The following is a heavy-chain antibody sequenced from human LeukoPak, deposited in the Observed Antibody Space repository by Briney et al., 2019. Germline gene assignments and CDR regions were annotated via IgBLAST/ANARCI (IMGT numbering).Heavy chain of an antibody. V-gene: IGHV3-21*06. CDR2: ITGSGPYM. Sequence: GGSLRLSCAASGFTFSTFAMHWVRLSPGKGLEWVSSITGSGPYMLYADSVKGRFTISRDNAKNSLYLQMNSLRAEDTAVYYCARAGSGRSPDWFDPWGQGTLVTVSS. CDR1: GFTFSTFA. J-gene: IGHJ5*02. D-gene: IGHD1-26*01. CDR3: ARAGSGRSPDWFDP.